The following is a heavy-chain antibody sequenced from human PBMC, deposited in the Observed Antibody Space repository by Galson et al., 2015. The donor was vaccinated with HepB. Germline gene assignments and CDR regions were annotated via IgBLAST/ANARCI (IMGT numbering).Heavy chain of an antibody. Sequence: SLRLSCAASGFTFNDYYINWIRQAPGKGLEWVSHITSSGSTKYYADSVKGRFTISRDNAKNSLYLQMNSLRAEDTAVYYCARLRGMRDYFDYWGQGTLVTVSS. CDR3: ARLRGMRDYFDY. CDR1: GFTFNDYY. D-gene: IGHD3-10*01. V-gene: IGHV3-11*01. CDR2: ITSSGSTK. J-gene: IGHJ4*02.